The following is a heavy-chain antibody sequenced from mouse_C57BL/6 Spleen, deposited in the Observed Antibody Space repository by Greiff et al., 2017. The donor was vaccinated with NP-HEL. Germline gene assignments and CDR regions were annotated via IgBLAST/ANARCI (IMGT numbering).Heavy chain of an antibody. J-gene: IGHJ2*01. CDR3: AIRYPLGY. CDR1: GYTFTDYY. Sequence: EVQLQQSGPELVKPGASVKISCKASGYTFTDYYMNWVKQSHGKSLEWIGDINPNNGGTSYNQKFKGKATLTVDKSSSTAYMELRSLTSEDSAVYYCAIRYPLGYWGQGTTLTVSS. V-gene: IGHV1-26*01. D-gene: IGHD1-1*01. CDR2: INPNNGGT.